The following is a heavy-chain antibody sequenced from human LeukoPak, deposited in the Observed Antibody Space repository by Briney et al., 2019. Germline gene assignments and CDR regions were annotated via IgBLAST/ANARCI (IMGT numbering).Heavy chain of an antibody. J-gene: IGHJ4*02. V-gene: IGHV3-30-3*01. CDR3: ARDHSIVGPTLFDY. CDR1: GFTFSSYA. Sequence: GGSLRLSCAASGFTFSSYAMHWVRQAPGKGLEWVAVISYDGSNKYYADSVKGRFTISRDNSKNTLYLQMNSLRAEDTAVYYCARDHSIVGPTLFDYWGQGTLVTVSS. CDR2: ISYDGSNK. D-gene: IGHD1-26*01.